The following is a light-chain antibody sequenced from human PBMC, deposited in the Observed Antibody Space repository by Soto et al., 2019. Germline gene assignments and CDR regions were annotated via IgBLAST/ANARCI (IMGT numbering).Light chain of an antibody. J-gene: IGKJ1*01. Sequence: IQRTQSPSTLSSSVGDRLTLTCQASQSISTCLAWYQKKPGKAPKVLIYDAATLQSGVPARFSGSGSGTELTLTISSLQPDDFATYYCQQYDSYSSKTFGQGTKVDIK. CDR3: QQYDSYSSKT. V-gene: IGKV1-5*01. CDR2: DAA. CDR1: QSISTC.